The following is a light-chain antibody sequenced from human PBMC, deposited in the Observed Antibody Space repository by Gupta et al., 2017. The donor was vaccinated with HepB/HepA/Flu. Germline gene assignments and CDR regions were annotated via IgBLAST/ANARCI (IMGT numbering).Light chain of an antibody. Sequence: QSALTQPASVSGSPGQSITISCTGTSSDVGLYDFVSWYQQHPGTAPILIIYAVYNRPSGVSYRFSGSKSGNTASLTISGLQAEDEADYYCNSFTSSSPRVFGGGTKVTVL. V-gene: IGLV2-14*03. CDR2: AVY. CDR3: NSFTSSSPRV. CDR1: SSDVGLYDF. J-gene: IGLJ3*02.